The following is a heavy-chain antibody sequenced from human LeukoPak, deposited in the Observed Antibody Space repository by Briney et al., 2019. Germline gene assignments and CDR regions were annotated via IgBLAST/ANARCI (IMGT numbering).Heavy chain of an antibody. CDR1: GFTFSSYW. Sequence: PGGSLRLSCAASGFTFSSYWMSWVRQAPGKGLEWVASIKQDGSEKYYVDSVKGRFTISRDNAKNSLYLQMNSLRAEDTAVYYCARDGGGEYQLLYYFDYWGQGTLVNVSS. V-gene: IGHV3-7*01. CDR3: ARDGGGEYQLLYYFDY. CDR2: IKQDGSEK. D-gene: IGHD2-2*01. J-gene: IGHJ4*02.